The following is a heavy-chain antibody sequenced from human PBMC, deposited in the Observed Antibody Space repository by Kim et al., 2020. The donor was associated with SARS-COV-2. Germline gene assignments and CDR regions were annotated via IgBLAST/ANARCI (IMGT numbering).Heavy chain of an antibody. J-gene: IGHJ3*02. D-gene: IGHD3-22*01. Sequence: SETLSLTCTVSGGSISSSSYYWGWIRQPPGKGLEWIGSIYYSGSTYYNPSLKSRVTISVDTSKNQFSLKLSSVTAADTAVYYCARIPDRITMIVVVIGHQGAFDIWGQGTMVTVSS. CDR1: GGSISSSSYY. CDR2: IYYSGST. CDR3: ARIPDRITMIVVVIGHQGAFDI. V-gene: IGHV4-39*01.